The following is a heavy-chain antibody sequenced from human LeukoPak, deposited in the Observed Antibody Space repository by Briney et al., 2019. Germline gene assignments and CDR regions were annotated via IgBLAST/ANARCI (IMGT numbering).Heavy chain of an antibody. CDR3: ARDRGFGELSSYYYYYMDV. J-gene: IGHJ6*03. CDR2: INPNSGGT. Sequence: ASVKVSCKASGYTFTGYYMHWVRQAPGQGLERMGWINPNSGGTNYAQKFQGRVTMTRDTSISTAYMELSRLRSDDTAVYYCARDRGFGELSSYYYYYMDVWGKGTTVTISS. V-gene: IGHV1-2*02. CDR1: GYTFTGYY. D-gene: IGHD3-10*01.